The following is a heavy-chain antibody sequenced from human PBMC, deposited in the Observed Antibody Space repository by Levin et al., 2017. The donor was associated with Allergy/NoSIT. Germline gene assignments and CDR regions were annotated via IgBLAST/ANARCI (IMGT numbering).Heavy chain of an antibody. D-gene: IGHD5-24*01. Sequence: SQTLSLTCTVSGASLENSYWYWIRQPAGKGLEWIGRIYSTGNTNLSPSLKSRVTMSVDTSKNQFSLKLTSVTAADTAVYYCARGYNTGWYFEYWGQGALVTVSS. CDR2: IYSTGNT. V-gene: IGHV4-4*07. CDR3: ARGYNTGWYFEY. CDR1: GASLENSY. J-gene: IGHJ4*02.